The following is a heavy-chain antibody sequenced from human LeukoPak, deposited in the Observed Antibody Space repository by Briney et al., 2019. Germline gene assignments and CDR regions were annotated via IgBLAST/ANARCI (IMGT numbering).Heavy chain of an antibody. CDR3: ARDGGRGDFSN. V-gene: IGHV3-7*01. CDR1: GFTSSSYW. Sequence: GGSLRLSCAASGFTSSSYWMSWVRQAPGKGREWVANINQDRRKKDYVDPGKGRFTISRDNAKNSLYVQMNSLRAEDTAVYYCARDGGRGDFSNWGQGTLVTVSS. D-gene: IGHD2-15*01. J-gene: IGHJ4*02. CDR2: INQDRRKK.